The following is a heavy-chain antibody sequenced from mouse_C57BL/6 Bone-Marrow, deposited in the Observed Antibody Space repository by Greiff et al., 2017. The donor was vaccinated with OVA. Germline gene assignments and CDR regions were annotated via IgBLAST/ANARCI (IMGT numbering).Heavy chain of an antibody. Sequence: EVQGVESGGGLVKPGGSLKLSCAASGFTFSSYAMSWVRQTPEKRLEWVATISDGGSYTYYPDNVKGRFTISRDNAKNNLYLQMSHLKSEDTAMYYCARESSAYWGQGTLVTVSA. V-gene: IGHV5-4*01. CDR1: GFTFSSYA. CDR3: ARESSAY. J-gene: IGHJ3*01. CDR2: ISDGGSYT.